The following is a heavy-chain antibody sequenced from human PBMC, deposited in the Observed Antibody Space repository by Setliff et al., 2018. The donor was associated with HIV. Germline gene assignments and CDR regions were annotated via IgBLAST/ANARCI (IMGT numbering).Heavy chain of an antibody. CDR1: GYTFTNFY. V-gene: IGHV1-46*01. J-gene: IGHJ6*03. CDR3: AASTEMVTFGYSYYYMDV. CDR2: VNPTSGST. Sequence: GASVKVSCKASGYTFTNFYLHWVRQAPGQGLEWVGIVNPTSGSTTYAQTFQGRVTMTGDTYTSTVYMEMSSLRSEDTAVYYCAASTEMVTFGYSYYYMDVWGKGTTVTVSS. D-gene: IGHD3-16*01.